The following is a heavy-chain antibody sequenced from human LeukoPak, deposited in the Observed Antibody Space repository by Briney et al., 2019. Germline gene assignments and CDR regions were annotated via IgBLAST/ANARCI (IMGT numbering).Heavy chain of an antibody. D-gene: IGHD2-2*01. Sequence: SVKVSCKASGFTFTSSAMQWVRHARGQRLELIGWIVVGSGNTNYAQKFQERVTITRDMSTSTAYMELSSLRSEDTAVYYCAADPYCSSTSCYEGFYYYYGMDVWGQGTTVTVSS. J-gene: IGHJ6*02. CDR2: IVVGSGNT. V-gene: IGHV1-58*02. CDR3: AADPYCSSTSCYEGFYYYYGMDV. CDR1: GFTFTSSA.